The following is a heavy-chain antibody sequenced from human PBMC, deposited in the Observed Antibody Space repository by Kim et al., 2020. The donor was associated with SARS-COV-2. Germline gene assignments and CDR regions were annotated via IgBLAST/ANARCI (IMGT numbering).Heavy chain of an antibody. J-gene: IGHJ6*02. CDR1: GGTFSSYA. CDR3: VRTLTEQWLVPDYYYGMDV. CDR2: IIPIFGTA. V-gene: IGHV1-69*13. Sequence: SVKVSCKASGGTFSSYAISWVRQAPGQGLEWMGGIIPIFGTANYAQKFQGRVTITADESTSTAYMELSSLRSEDTAVYYCVRTLTEQWLVPDYYYGMDVWGQGTTVTVSS. D-gene: IGHD6-19*01.